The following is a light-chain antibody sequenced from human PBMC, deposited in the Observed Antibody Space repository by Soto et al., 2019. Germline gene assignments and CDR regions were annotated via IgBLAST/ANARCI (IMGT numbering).Light chain of an antibody. Sequence: EIVLTQSPGTLSLSPGERATLSCRASQSISSSYLGWYQQKSGQVPRLLIYAASSRATGVPDRFSGTGSGTDFTLTITRLEPEDFAVYYCQHYGGSPPRLTFGGGTKVQIK. J-gene: IGKJ4*01. CDR2: AAS. CDR3: QHYGGSPPRLT. V-gene: IGKV3-20*01. CDR1: QSISSSY.